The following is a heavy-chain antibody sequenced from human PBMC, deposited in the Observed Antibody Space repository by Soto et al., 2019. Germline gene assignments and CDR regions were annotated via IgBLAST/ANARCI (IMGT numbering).Heavy chain of an antibody. CDR3: AADRSYDFWSGYYKTPYYYYGMDV. J-gene: IGHJ6*02. V-gene: IGHV1-58*01. D-gene: IGHD3-3*01. Sequence: SVKVSCKASGFTFTSSAVQWVRQARGQRLEWIGWIVVGSGNTNYAQKFQERVTITRDMSTSTAYMELSSLRSEDTAVYYCAADRSYDFWSGYYKTPYYYYGMDVWGQGTTVTVSS. CDR1: GFTFTSSA. CDR2: IVVGSGNT.